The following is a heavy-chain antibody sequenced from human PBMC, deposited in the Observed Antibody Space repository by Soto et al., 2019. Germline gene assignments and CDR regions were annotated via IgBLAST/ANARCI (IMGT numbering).Heavy chain of an antibody. CDR1: GFTFSGSA. CDR2: IRRKANSYAT. J-gene: IGHJ5*02. Sequence: EVQLVESGGGLVQPGGSLKLSCAASGFTFSGSAMHWVRQASGKGLEWVGRIRRKANSYATAYVASVTGRFTISRDDSKNMAFLQINSLKTEDTAVYYCIPDSSWFDPWGQGTLVTVSS. CDR3: IPDSSWFDP. V-gene: IGHV3-73*01.